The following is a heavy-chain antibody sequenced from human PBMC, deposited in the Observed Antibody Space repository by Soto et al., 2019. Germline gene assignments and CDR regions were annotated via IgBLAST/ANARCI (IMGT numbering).Heavy chain of an antibody. CDR3: ARDKSNQVGYYYYGMDV. Sequence: SETLSLTCTVSGGSISSGGYYWSWIRQHPGKGLEWIGYIYYSGSTYYNPSLKSRVTISVDTSKNQFSLKLSSVTAADTAVYYCARDKSNQVGYYYYGMDVWGQGTTVTVSS. J-gene: IGHJ6*02. CDR1: GGSISSGGYY. CDR2: IYYSGST. D-gene: IGHD4-4*01. V-gene: IGHV4-31*03.